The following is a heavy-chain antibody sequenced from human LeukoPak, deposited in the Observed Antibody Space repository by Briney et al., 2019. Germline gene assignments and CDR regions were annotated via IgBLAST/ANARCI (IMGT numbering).Heavy chain of an antibody. CDR3: ARDRRHSNYYGSGSYYSEEYYFDY. D-gene: IGHD3-10*01. Sequence: PGGSLRLSCAASGFTFSSYWMSWVRQAPGKGLEWVANIKQDGSEKYYVDSVKGRFTISRDNAKNSLYLQMNSLRAEDTAVYYCARDRRHSNYYGSGSYYSEEYYFDYWGQGTLVTVSS. V-gene: IGHV3-7*01. CDR2: IKQDGSEK. CDR1: GFTFSSYW. J-gene: IGHJ4*02.